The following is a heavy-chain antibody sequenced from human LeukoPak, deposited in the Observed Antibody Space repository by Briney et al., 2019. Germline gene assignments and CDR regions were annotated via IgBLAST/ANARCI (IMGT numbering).Heavy chain of an antibody. CDR3: ARDTGVRGSFGWFDP. D-gene: IGHD2-15*01. CDR2: TYYRSKWDN. Sequence: SQTLSLTCAISGDSVSSNSAAWNWIRQSPSRGLEWLGRTYYRSKWDNDYAVSVKSRLTINPDTSKNQFTLHLNSVTPEDTAVYYCARDTGVRGSFGWFDPRGQGTLVTVSS. V-gene: IGHV6-1*01. CDR1: GDSVSSNSAA. J-gene: IGHJ5*02.